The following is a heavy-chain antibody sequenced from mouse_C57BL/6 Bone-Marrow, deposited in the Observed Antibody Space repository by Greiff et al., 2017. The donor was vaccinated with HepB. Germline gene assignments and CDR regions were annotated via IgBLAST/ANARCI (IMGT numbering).Heavy chain of an antibody. Sequence: QVQLQQSGAELVRPGASVTLSCKASGYTFTDYEMHWVQQTPVDGLEWIGDIDPETGGTAYNQKFKGKAILTADKSSSTVYMQLRSLTSEDSAVYYCTRFFDFWGTGTTVTVSS. J-gene: IGHJ1*03. V-gene: IGHV1-15*01. CDR2: IDPETGGT. CDR1: GYTFTDYE. CDR3: TRFFDF.